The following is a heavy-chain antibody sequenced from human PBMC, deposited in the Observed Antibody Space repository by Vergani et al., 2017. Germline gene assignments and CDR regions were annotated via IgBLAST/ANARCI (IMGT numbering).Heavy chain of an antibody. V-gene: IGHV3-74*01. D-gene: IGHD6-19*01. CDR3: AREGPGSSGWRGAYGMDV. Sequence: EVQLVESGGGLVQPGGSLRLSCAASGFTFSSYWMHWVRQAPGKGLVWVSRINSDGSSTSYADSVKGRFTISRDNAKNTLYLQMNSLRAEDTAVYYCAREGPGSSGWRGAYGMDVWGQGTTVTVSS. CDR1: GFTFSSYW. CDR2: INSDGSST. J-gene: IGHJ6*02.